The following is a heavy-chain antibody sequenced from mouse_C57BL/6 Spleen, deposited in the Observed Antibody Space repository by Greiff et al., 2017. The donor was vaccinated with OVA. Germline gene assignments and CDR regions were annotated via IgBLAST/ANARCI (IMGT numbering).Heavy chain of an antibody. J-gene: IGHJ2*01. Sequence: EVQLQESGPGLVKPSQSLSLTCSVTGYSITSGYYWNWIRQFPGNKLEWMGYISYDGSNNYNPSLKNRISITRDTSKNQFFLKLNSVTTEDTATYYCARDRDSSGYCYFDYWGQGTTLTVSS. CDR1: GYSITSGYY. D-gene: IGHD3-2*02. CDR2: ISYDGSN. V-gene: IGHV3-6*01. CDR3: ARDRDSSGYCYFDY.